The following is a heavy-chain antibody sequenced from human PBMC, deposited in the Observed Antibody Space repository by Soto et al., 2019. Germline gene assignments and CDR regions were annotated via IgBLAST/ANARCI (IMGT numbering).Heavy chain of an antibody. V-gene: IGHV3-23*01. CDR3: AKDGDSSLYYFDY. Sequence: EVQLLESGGGSVQPGGSLGLSCAASGFTFSTYAMSWVRQAPGKGLEWVSTISGSDDSTYYADSVKGRFTIFRDNSKSTLYLQMNSLRAEDTAVYYCAKDGDSSLYYFDYWGQGTLVTVSS. CDR1: GFTFSTYA. CDR2: ISGSDDST. J-gene: IGHJ4*02. D-gene: IGHD2-21*02.